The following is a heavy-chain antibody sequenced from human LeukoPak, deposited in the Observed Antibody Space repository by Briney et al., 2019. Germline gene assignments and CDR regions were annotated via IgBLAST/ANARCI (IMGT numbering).Heavy chain of an antibody. Sequence: GGSLRLSCAASGFTFSSYSMNWVRQAPGKGLEWVSSISSSSSYINYADSVKGRFTISRDNAKNSLYLQMNGLRVEDTAVYYCAREASSYDILTAYYLNWFDPWGQGTLVTVSS. V-gene: IGHV3-21*01. J-gene: IGHJ5*02. CDR1: GFTFSSYS. CDR3: AREASSYDILTAYYLNWFDP. CDR2: ISSSSSYI. D-gene: IGHD3-9*01.